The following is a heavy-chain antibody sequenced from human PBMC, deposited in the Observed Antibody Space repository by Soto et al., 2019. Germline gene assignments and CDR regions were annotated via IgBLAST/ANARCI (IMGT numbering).Heavy chain of an antibody. CDR3: AKRPLTAAGFDY. CDR2: ITGSGGGT. V-gene: IGHV3-23*01. J-gene: IGHJ4*02. Sequence: GGSLRLSCAASGFTFSSYAMSWVRQAPGKGLEWVSVITGSGGGTYFVDSVKGRFTISRDNSKNTVYLQMNSLRAEDTAVYYCAKRPLTAAGFDYWGQGTLVTVSS. CDR1: GFTFSSYA. D-gene: IGHD6-13*01.